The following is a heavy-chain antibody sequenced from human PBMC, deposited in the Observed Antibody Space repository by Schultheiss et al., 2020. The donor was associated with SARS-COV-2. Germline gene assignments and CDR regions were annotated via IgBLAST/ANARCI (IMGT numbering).Heavy chain of an antibody. V-gene: IGHV1-18*01. CDR3: ARDLVRDVGAEEPEYFQH. D-gene: IGHD3-3*01. J-gene: IGHJ1*01. CDR1: GYTFTSYG. Sequence: ASVKVSCKASGYTFTSYGISWVRQAPGQGLEWMGWISAYNGNTNYAQKLQGRVTMTTDTSTSTAYMELRSLRSDDTAVYYCARDLVRDVGAEEPEYFQHWGQGTLVTVSS. CDR2: ISAYNGNT.